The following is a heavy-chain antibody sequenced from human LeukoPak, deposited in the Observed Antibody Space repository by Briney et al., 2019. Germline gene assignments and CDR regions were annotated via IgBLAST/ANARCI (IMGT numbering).Heavy chain of an antibody. CDR1: GFTFSSYG. J-gene: IGHJ6*02. CDR2: ISYDGSNK. D-gene: IGHD3-3*01. Sequence: GGSLRLSCAASGFTFSSYGMHWVRQAPGKGLEWVAVISYDGSNKYYADSVKGRFTISRDNSKNTLYLQMNSLRVEDTAVYYSTIGAYYYYGMDVWGQGTTVTVSS. V-gene: IGHV3-30*03. CDR3: TIGAYYYYGMDV.